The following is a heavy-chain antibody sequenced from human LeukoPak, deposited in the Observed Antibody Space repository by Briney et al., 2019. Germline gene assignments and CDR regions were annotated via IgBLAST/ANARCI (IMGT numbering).Heavy chain of an antibody. CDR2: ISSGSSTI. V-gene: IGHV3-48*02. CDR1: GFIFSDYN. D-gene: IGHD3-22*01. Sequence: PGGSLRLSCAASGFIFSDYNMNWARQAPGKGLEWVSYISSGSSTIYYADSVRGRFTLSRDNAKNSLYLQMNSLTDEDTAVYYCAREPPGNYDSSGDYYAYFDYWGQGTLVTVSS. J-gene: IGHJ4*02. CDR3: AREPPGNYDSSGDYYAYFDY.